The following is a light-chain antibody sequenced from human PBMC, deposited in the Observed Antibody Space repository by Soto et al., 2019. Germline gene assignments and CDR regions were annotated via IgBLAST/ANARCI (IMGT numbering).Light chain of an antibody. Sequence: QSVLTQSPSASASLGASVKLTCTLSSGHSSYAIAWHQQQPEKGPRYLMKLNSDGSHSKGDGIPDRFSGSSSGAERYLTISSLQSEDEADYYCQTLGTGNVVFGGGTTVTVL. CDR1: SGHSSYA. V-gene: IGLV4-69*01. J-gene: IGLJ2*01. CDR3: QTLGTGNVV. CDR2: LNSDGSH.